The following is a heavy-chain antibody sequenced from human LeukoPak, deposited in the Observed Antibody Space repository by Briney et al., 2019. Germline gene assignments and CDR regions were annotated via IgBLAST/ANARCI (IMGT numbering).Heavy chain of an antibody. J-gene: IGHJ6*02. Sequence: GGSLRLSCAASGFTFSSYGMHWVRQAPGKGLEWVAVISYDGSNKYYADSVKGRFTISRDNPKNTLYLQMNGLRAEDTAVYYCAKDRYSYGQTDYYGMDVWGQGTTVTVSS. CDR2: ISYDGSNK. CDR3: AKDRYSYGQTDYYGMDV. D-gene: IGHD5-18*01. V-gene: IGHV3-30*18. CDR1: GFTFSSYG.